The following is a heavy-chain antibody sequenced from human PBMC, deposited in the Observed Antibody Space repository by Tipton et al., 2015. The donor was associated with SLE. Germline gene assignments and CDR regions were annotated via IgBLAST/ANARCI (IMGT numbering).Heavy chain of an antibody. D-gene: IGHD3-3*01. CDR2: IYYSGST. J-gene: IGHJ6*02. Sequence: TLSLTCTVSGGSVSSGSYYWSWIRQPPGKGLEWIGYIYYSGSTYYNPSLKSRVTISVDTSKNQFSLKLSSVTAADTAVYYCARDSAVTIFGVDYYYGMDVWGQGTTVTVSS. CDR1: GGSVSSGSYY. CDR3: ARDSAVTIFGVDYYYGMDV. V-gene: IGHV4-61*01.